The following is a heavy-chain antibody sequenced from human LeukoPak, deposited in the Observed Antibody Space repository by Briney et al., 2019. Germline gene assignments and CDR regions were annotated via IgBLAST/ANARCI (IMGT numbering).Heavy chain of an antibody. CDR2: MNPNSGNT. D-gene: IGHD6-6*01. CDR3: ARGRTGSSTLDY. V-gene: IGHV1-8*01. Sequence: ASVKVSCKASGYTFTSYDINWVRQATGQGLEWMGWMNPNSGNTGYAQKFQGRVTMTRNTSLSTAYMELSSLRSEDTAVYYCARGRTGSSTLDYWGQGTLVTVSS. CDR1: GYTFTSYD. J-gene: IGHJ4*02.